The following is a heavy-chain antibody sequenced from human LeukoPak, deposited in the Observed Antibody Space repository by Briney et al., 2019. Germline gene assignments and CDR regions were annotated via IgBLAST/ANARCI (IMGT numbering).Heavy chain of an antibody. Sequence: SQTLSLTCAVSGGSISSGGYSWSWIRQPPGKGLEWIGYIYHSGSTYYNPSLKSRVTISVDRSKNQFSLKLSSVTAADTAVYYCARGPDSGYDPYYFDYWGQGTLVTVSS. CDR2: IYHSGST. D-gene: IGHD5-12*01. CDR1: GGSISSGGYS. J-gene: IGHJ4*02. V-gene: IGHV4-30-2*01. CDR3: ARGPDSGYDPYYFDY.